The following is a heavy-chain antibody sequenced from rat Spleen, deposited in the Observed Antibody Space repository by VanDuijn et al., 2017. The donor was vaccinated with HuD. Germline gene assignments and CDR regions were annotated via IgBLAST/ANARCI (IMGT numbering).Heavy chain of an antibody. Sequence: EVQLVESGGGLVQPGRSLQLSCAASGFNFSNYGMHWTRQAPTKGLEWVASLTPSGGSTYYRDSVKGRFTISRDNAKNTLYLQMDSLRSEDTATYFCATTPGRPFDYWGQGTLVTVSS. CDR1: GFNFSNYG. J-gene: IGHJ3*01. CDR3: ATTPGRPFDY. CDR2: LTPSGGST. D-gene: IGHD5-1*01. V-gene: IGHV5-19*01.